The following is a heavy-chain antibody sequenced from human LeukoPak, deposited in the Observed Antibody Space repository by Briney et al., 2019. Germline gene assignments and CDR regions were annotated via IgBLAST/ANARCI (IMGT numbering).Heavy chain of an antibody. CDR1: GFTFNSYS. CDR2: ISSSSRFI. D-gene: IGHD4-17*01. CDR3: AKLSRGEPNDY. Sequence: GGSLRLSCAASGFTFNSYSMNWFRQAPGKGLEWVSSISSSSRFIYYADSVKGRFTISRDNAKNSLYLQMNSLRAEDTATYYCAKLSRGEPNDYWGQGTLVTVSS. V-gene: IGHV3-21*04. J-gene: IGHJ4*02.